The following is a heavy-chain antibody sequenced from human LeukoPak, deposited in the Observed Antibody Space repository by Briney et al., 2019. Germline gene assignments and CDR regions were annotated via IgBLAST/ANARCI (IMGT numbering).Heavy chain of an antibody. V-gene: IGHV4-34*01. CDR2: INHSGST. CDR1: GGSFSGYY. CDR3: ARGGYCSSTSCWSSYYHYMDV. J-gene: IGHJ6*03. Sequence: SETLSLTCAVYGGSFSGYYWSWIRQPPGKGLEWIGEINHSGSTNYNPSLKSRVTISVDTSKNQFSLKLSSVTAADTAVYYCARGGYCSSTSCWSSYYHYMDVWGKGTTVTVSS. D-gene: IGHD2-2*01.